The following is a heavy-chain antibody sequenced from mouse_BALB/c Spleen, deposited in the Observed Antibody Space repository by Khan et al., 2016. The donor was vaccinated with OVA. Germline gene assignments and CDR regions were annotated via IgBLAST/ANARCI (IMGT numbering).Heavy chain of an antibody. V-gene: IGHV1-7*01. J-gene: IGHJ3*01. CDR2: INPSTGYT. CDR3: ARRGINDIFTY. D-gene: IGHD2-3*01. Sequence: QVQLQQSGAEMAKPGASVQMSCKTSGYSFTSYWMHWVKQRPGQGLEWIGYINPSTGYTEYNQKFKDKATLTTDKSSNTAYMQLSSLTSEDSAVYYCARRGINDIFTYWGQGTLVTVSA. CDR1: GYSFTSYW.